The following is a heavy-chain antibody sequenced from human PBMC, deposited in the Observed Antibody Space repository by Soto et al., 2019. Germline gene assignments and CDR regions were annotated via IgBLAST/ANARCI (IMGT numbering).Heavy chain of an antibody. J-gene: IGHJ6*02. CDR2: IKSKTDGGTT. CDR1: GFTFSNAW. D-gene: IGHD2-15*01. V-gene: IGHV3-15*01. Sequence: AASGFTFSNAWMSWVRQAPGKGLEWVGRIKSKTDGGTTDYAAPVKGRFTISRDDSKNTLYLQMNSLKTEDTAVYYCTTGPPGNIVVVGYYYYGMDVWGQGTTVTVSS. CDR3: TTGPPGNIVVVGYYYYGMDV.